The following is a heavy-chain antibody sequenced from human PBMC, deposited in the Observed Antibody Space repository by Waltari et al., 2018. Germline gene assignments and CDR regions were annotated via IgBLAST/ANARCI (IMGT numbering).Heavy chain of an antibody. V-gene: IGHV1-69*10. D-gene: IGHD2-21*01. CDR2: IIPILGIA. J-gene: IGHJ4*02. Sequence: QVKLVQSGAEVKKPGSSVKVSCKASGGTFSSYAISWVRQAPGQGLEWMGGIIPILGIANYAQKFQGRVTITADKSTSTAYMELSSLRSEDTAVYYCARDLGYCGGDCLPYFDYWGQGTLVTVSS. CDR1: GGTFSSYA. CDR3: ARDLGYCGGDCLPYFDY.